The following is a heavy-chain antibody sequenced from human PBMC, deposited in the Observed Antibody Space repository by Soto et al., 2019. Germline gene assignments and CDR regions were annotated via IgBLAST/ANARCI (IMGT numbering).Heavy chain of an antibody. CDR2: IYYSGST. CDR1: GGSISSYY. V-gene: IGHV4-59*08. CDR3: ARQRGDCSGGSCSYYYYMDV. D-gene: IGHD2-15*01. Sequence: SETLSLTCTVSGGSISSYYWSWIRQPPGKGLEWIGYIYYSGSTNYNPSIKSRVTITVDTSKNQFSLKLSSVTAADTAVYYRARQRGDCSGGSCSYYYYMDVWGKGTTVTVSS. J-gene: IGHJ6*03.